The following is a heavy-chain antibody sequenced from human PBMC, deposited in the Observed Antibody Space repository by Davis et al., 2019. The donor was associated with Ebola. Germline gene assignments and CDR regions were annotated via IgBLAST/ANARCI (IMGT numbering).Heavy chain of an antibody. V-gene: IGHV1-69*13. D-gene: IGHD3-22*01. J-gene: IGHJ4*02. CDR2: IIPMFDTA. CDR1: GGTFSTFP. CDR3: ARDRYSDGSGYFFEQSH. Sequence: SVKVSCKASGGTFSTFPINWVRQAPGQGLEWMGGIIPMFDTANYAQKFQGRVTITADESTSTVYMELSSLRSEDTAMYYCARDRYSDGSGYFFEQSHWGQGTLVTVSS.